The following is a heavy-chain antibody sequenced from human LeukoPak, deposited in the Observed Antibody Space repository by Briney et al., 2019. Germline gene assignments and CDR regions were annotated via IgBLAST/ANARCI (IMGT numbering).Heavy chain of an antibody. Sequence: GGSLRLSCAASGFTFTSYAMSWVRQAPGKGLEWVSTIGGSGGSTYFADSVKGRFTISRDNSKNTVYLQMNSLRVEDTAVYYCARVRPWVFDYWGQGTLVTVSS. V-gene: IGHV3-23*01. J-gene: IGHJ4*02. CDR1: GFTFTSYA. CDR2: IGGSGGST. CDR3: ARVRPWVFDY.